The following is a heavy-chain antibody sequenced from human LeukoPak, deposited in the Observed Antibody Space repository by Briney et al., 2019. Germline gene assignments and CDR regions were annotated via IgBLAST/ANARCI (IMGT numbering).Heavy chain of an antibody. CDR2: INSDGSST. Sequence: PGGSLRLSCAASGFTFSNYFMHWVRQAPGKGLVWISRINSDGSSTNYADSVKGRFTISRDNAKNTVYLQMNSLRVEDTAVYYGTGGGSIAVAGYWGQGTLVTVSS. CDR1: GFTFSNYF. CDR3: TGGGSIAVAGY. D-gene: IGHD6-19*01. J-gene: IGHJ4*02. V-gene: IGHV3-74*01.